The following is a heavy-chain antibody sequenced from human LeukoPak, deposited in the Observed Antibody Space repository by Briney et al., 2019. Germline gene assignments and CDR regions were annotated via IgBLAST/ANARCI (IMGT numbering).Heavy chain of an antibody. D-gene: IGHD3-10*01. CDR1: GGSISSSPYY. CDR3: ARGAGGSGTYYIPRFDY. CDR2: IYYSGTT. Sequence: PSETLSLTCTVSGGSISSSPYYWGWIRQPPGKGLEWIGSIYYSGTTHYNPSLESRVTISVDTSKNQFSLKLSSVTAADTAVYYCARGAGGSGTYYIPRFDYWGQGALVTVSS. J-gene: IGHJ4*02. V-gene: IGHV4-39*07.